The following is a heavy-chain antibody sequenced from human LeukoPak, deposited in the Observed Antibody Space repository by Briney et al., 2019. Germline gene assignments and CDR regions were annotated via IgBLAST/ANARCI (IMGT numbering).Heavy chain of an antibody. J-gene: IGHJ4*02. D-gene: IGHD2-21*01. V-gene: IGHV3-48*04. CDR3: ARDVVGPLDY. CDR1: GFTFSSYT. Sequence: PGGSLRLSCAASGFTFSSYTMNWVRQAPGKGLEWVSYISGSSSTIYYADSVKGRFTTSRDNAKNSLYLQMNSLRAEDTAVYYCARDVVGPLDYWGQGTLVTVSS. CDR2: ISGSSSTI.